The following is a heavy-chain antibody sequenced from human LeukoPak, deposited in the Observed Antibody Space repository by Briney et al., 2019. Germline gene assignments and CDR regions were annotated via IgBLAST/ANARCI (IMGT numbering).Heavy chain of an antibody. D-gene: IGHD1/OR15-1a*01. V-gene: IGHV4-59*01. Sequence: SETLSLACTVSGDSITSYYWTWIRQPPGKGLEWIGYIYYSGSTNYNPSLKSRVTISVDTSKNQFSLRLSSVTAADTAVYYCARKQGDYWGQGTLVTVSS. CDR2: IYYSGST. CDR1: GDSITSYY. CDR3: ARKQGDY. J-gene: IGHJ4*02.